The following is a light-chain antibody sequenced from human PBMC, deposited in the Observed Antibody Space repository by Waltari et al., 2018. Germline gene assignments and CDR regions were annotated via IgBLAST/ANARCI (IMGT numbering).Light chain of an antibody. CDR1: QSVSSSY. CDR2: GAS. J-gene: IGKJ5*01. Sequence: EIVLTQSPGTLSLSPGEIATLPCRASQSVSSSYLAWYQQKPGQAPRLLIYGASSRATGIPDRFSGSGSGTDFTLTISRLEPEDFAVYYCQQYGSSPRITFGQGTRLEIK. V-gene: IGKV3-20*01. CDR3: QQYGSSPRIT.